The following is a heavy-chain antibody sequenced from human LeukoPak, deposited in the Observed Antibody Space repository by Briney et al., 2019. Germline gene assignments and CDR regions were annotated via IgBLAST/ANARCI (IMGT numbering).Heavy chain of an antibody. CDR3: ARASMFIVVVPAATNYGMDV. CDR1: RYTFTGYY. CDR2: INPNSGGT. J-gene: IGHJ6*02. V-gene: IGHV1-2*02. D-gene: IGHD2-2*01. Sequence: ASVKVSCKASRYTFTGYYMHWVRQAPGQGLEWMGWINPNSGGTNYAQKFQGRVTMTRDTSISTAYMELSRLRSDGTAVYYCARASMFIVVVPAATNYGMDVWGQGTTVTVSS.